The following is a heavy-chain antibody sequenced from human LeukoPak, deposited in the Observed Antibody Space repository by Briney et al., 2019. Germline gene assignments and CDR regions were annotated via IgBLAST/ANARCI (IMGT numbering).Heavy chain of an antibody. CDR2: ISNSGSYI. CDR1: GFTFSSYS. V-gene: IGHV3-21*01. J-gene: IGHJ4*02. Sequence: GGSLRLSCAASGFTFSSYSMTWVRQAPGKGLEWVSSISNSGSYIYYADSVKGRFTISRDNAKNSLYLQMNSLRAEDTAVYYCANHLACGSTSCPPFDYWGQGTLVTVSS. CDR3: ANHLACGSTSCPPFDY. D-gene: IGHD2-2*01.